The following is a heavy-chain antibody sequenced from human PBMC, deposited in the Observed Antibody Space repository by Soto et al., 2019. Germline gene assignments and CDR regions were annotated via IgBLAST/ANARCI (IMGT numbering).Heavy chain of an antibody. CDR3: ASPSYCSSTSCYYYYGMDV. J-gene: IGHJ6*02. Sequence: GESLKISCKGSGYSFTSYWISWVRQMPGKGLEWMGRIDPSDSYTNYSPSFQGHVTISADKSISTAYLQWSSLKASDTAMYYCASPSYCSSTSCYYYYGMDVCGQGTTVTVS. D-gene: IGHD2-2*01. CDR2: IDPSDSYT. CDR1: GYSFTSYW. V-gene: IGHV5-10-1*01.